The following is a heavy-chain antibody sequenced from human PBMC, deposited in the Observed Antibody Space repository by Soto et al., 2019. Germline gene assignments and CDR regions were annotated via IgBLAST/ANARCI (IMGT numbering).Heavy chain of an antibody. D-gene: IGHD3-3*01. CDR2: IVVGSGNT. CDR1: GFTFTSSA. CDR3: AADRTYDFWSGAEARNYYGMDV. V-gene: IGHV1-58*01. Sequence: SVKVSCKASGFTFTSSAVQWVRQARGQRLEWVGWIVVGSGNTNYAQKFQERVTITRDMSTSTAYMELSSLRSEDTAVYYCAADRTYDFWSGAEARNYYGMDVWGKGTTVTVSS. J-gene: IGHJ6*04.